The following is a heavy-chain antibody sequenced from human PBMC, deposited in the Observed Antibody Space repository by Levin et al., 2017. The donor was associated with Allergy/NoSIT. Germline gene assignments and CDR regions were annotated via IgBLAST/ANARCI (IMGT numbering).Heavy chain of an antibody. V-gene: IGHV3-7*03. CDR2: VSQDGNQK. CDR1: GFIFTNYW. D-gene: IGHD3-3*01. Sequence: GGSLRLSCAPSGFIFTNYWMRWIRQAPGKGLEWVASVSQDGNQKYYVDSVKGRFTISRDNAKNSLYLQMNSLRAEDTAVDYCARTITISGAVAYMDVWGKGTTVTVSS. J-gene: IGHJ6*03. CDR3: ARTITISGAVAYMDV.